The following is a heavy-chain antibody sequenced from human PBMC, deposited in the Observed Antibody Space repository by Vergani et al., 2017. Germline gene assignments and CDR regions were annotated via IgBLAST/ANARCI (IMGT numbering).Heavy chain of an antibody. V-gene: IGHV3-23*04. CDR3: AKARKTIATVLFDY. J-gene: IGHJ4*02. D-gene: IGHD2-21*01. Sequence: EVQLVESGGGLVKPGGSLKLSCEASGFTFSSYAMSWVRQAPGKGLEWVSAISGRGGRTYYADSVKGRFTISRDNSKNTLYRQMNSLSAEDTAVYYCAKARKTIATVLFDYWGQGTLVTVSS. CDR2: ISGRGGRT. CDR1: GFTFSSYA.